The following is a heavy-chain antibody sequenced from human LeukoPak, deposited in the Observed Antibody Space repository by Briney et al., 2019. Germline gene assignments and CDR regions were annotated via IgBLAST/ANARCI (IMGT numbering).Heavy chain of an antibody. CDR2: ISGSGGST. CDR1: GFTFSSYA. D-gene: IGHD3-22*01. J-gene: IGHJ3*02. V-gene: IGHV3-23*01. CDR3: AKVYYYDSSGYSIYDAFDI. Sequence: GGSLRLSCAASGFTFSSYAMSWVRQAPGKGLEWVSAISGSGGSTYYADSVKGRFAISRDNSKNTLYLQMNSLRAEDTAVYYCAKVYYYDSSGYSIYDAFDIWGQGTMVTVSS.